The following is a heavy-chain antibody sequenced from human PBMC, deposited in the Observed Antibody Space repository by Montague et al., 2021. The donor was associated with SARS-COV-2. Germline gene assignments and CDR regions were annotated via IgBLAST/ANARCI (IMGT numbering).Heavy chain of an antibody. V-gene: IGHV3-23*01. CDR3: RVGSYYDSISDY. CDR1: GFTFSSYA. J-gene: IGHJ4*02. Sequence: SLRLSCAASGFTFSSYAMSWVRQAPGKGLEWVSAISGSGGSTYYADSVKGRFTISRDNSKNTLSLQMNSLRAEDTAVYYCRVGSYYDSISDYWGQGTLVTVSS. D-gene: IGHD3-22*01. CDR2: ISGSGGST.